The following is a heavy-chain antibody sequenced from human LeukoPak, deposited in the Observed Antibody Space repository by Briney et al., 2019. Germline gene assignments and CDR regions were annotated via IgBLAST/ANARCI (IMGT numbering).Heavy chain of an antibody. CDR1: GFTFTSSA. J-gene: IGHJ6*02. Sequence: GTSVKVSCKASGFTFTSSAMQWVRQARGQRLEWMGWMNPNSGNTGYAQKFQGRVTMTRNTSISTAYMELSSLRSEDTAVYYCARVCPRGVVVVPAATYYYYYYGMDVWGQGTTVTVSS. CDR2: MNPNSGNT. V-gene: IGHV1-8*02. CDR3: ARVCPRGVVVVPAATYYYYYYGMDV. D-gene: IGHD2-2*01.